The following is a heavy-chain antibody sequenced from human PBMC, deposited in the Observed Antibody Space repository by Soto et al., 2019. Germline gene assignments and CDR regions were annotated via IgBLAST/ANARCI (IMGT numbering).Heavy chain of an antibody. CDR1: GFTFSSYS. D-gene: IGHD1-1*01. J-gene: IGHJ6*02. CDR3: ARGPNEPDYYYYGMDV. CDR2: ISSSSSYI. Sequence: EVQLVESGGGLVKPGGSLRLSCAASGFTFSSYSMNWVRQAPGKGLEWVSSISSSSSYIYYADSVKGRFTISRDNAKNSLYLQMNSLRAEDTAVYYCARGPNEPDYYYYGMDVWGQGTTVTVSS. V-gene: IGHV3-21*01.